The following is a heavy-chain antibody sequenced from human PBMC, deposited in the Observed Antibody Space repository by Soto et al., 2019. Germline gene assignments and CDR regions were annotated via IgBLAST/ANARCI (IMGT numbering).Heavy chain of an antibody. Sequence: PSETLSLTCTVSGHPITNNYWSWVRRPSGKGLEWIGEINHSGSTNYNPSLKSRVTISVDTSKNQFSLKLSSVTAADTAVYYCARARISGSGSYHFDYWGQGTLVTVSS. CDR1: GHPITNNY. J-gene: IGHJ4*02. V-gene: IGHV4-34*01. D-gene: IGHD3-10*01. CDR3: ARARISGSGSYHFDY. CDR2: INHSGST.